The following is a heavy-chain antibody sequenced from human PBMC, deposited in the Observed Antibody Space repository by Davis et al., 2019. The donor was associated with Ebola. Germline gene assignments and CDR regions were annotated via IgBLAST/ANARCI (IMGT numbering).Heavy chain of an antibody. CDR1: GFAFSSYT. V-gene: IGHV3-64*01. D-gene: IGHD5-12*01. CDR3: AKEYSGYDKGFYYYGMDV. J-gene: IGHJ6*04. CDR2: IRSNWDST. Sequence: GESLKISCAASGFAFSSYTMHWVRQAPGKGLEYVLVIRSNWDSTYYANSVKGRFTISRDNSKNTLYLQMGSLRAEDMAVYYCAKEYSGYDKGFYYYGMDVWGKGTTVTVSS.